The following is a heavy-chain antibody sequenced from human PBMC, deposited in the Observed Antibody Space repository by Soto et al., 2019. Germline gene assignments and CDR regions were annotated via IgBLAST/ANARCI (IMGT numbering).Heavy chain of an antibody. CDR1: GFTFSSYS. D-gene: IGHD1-26*01. J-gene: IGHJ6*02. CDR2: ISSSSSYI. Sequence: EVQLVESGGGLVKPGGSLRLSCAASGFTFSSYSMNWVRQAPGKGLEWVSSISSSSSYIYYAASVKGRFTISRDNAKNSPYLPIHSPRAEDTAVYYCAREGGGYYGEYDYYYGMDVWGQGTTVTVSS. V-gene: IGHV3-21*01. CDR3: AREGGGYYGEYDYYYGMDV.